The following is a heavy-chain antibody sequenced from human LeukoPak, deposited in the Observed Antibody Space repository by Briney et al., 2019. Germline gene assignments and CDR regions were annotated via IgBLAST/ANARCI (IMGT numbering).Heavy chain of an antibody. Sequence: SETLSLTCTVSGGPISSYYWSWIRQPPGKGLEWIGYIYYSGSTNYNPSLKSRVTISVDTSKNQFSLKLSSVTAADTAVYYCARLQSPRAYALDVWGQGTTVTVSS. CDR3: ARLQSPRAYALDV. V-gene: IGHV4-59*08. CDR2: IYYSGST. D-gene: IGHD5-24*01. CDR1: GGPISSYY. J-gene: IGHJ6*02.